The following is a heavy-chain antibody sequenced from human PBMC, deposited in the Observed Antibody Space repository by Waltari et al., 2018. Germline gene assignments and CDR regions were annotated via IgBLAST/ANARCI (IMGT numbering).Heavy chain of an antibody. Sequence: QLQLQESGPGLVKPSETLSLTCTVSGGSISSSSYYWGWIRQPPGKGLEWVGSIHYSGSTEYNPSLKSRVTISVDTSKNQFSLKLSSVTAADTAVYYCARHRWYCSGGSCYRNYGMDVWGQGTTVTVSS. CDR3: ARHRWYCSGGSCYRNYGMDV. CDR1: GGSISSSSYY. CDR2: IHYSGST. V-gene: IGHV4-39*01. J-gene: IGHJ6*02. D-gene: IGHD2-15*01.